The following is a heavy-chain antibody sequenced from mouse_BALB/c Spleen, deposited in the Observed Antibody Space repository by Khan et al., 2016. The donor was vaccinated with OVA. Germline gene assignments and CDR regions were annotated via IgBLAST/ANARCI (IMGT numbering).Heavy chain of an antibody. Sequence: VQLQQSGAELVKPGASVKLPCTASGFNIKDTYMHWVKQRPEQGLEWIGRIDPANGYTKYDPKFQGKATITADTSSNTAYLQLSSLTSEDTAVYYCARDYWDVFAYWGQGTLVTVSA. CDR1: GFNIKDTY. V-gene: IGHV14-3*02. D-gene: IGHD4-1*01. CDR2: IDPANGYT. J-gene: IGHJ3*01. CDR3: ARDYWDVFAY.